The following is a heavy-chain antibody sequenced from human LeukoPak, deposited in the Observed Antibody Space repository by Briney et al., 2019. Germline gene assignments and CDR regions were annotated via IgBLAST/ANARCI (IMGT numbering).Heavy chain of an antibody. V-gene: IGHV3-66*01. Sequence: GGSLRLSCAASGFTVSSNYMSWVRQAPGKGLEWVSVIYSGGSTYYADSVKGRFTISRDNAKNSLYLQMNSLRAEDTAVYYCATSRSLDYWGQGTLVTVSS. CDR3: ATSRSLDY. CDR1: GFTVSSNY. J-gene: IGHJ4*02. CDR2: IYSGGST.